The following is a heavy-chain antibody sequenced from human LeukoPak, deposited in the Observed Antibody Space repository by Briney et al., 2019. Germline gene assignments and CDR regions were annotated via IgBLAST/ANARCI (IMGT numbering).Heavy chain of an antibody. V-gene: IGHV4-59*08. J-gene: IGHJ2*01. D-gene: IGHD3-9*01. CDR3: ARHYYDILTGDYFYFDL. CDR1: GGSISSFY. Sequence: PSETLSLTCTVSGGSISSFYWSWIRQPPGKGLEWIGYIYYSGRPNYNPSLKSRVTISVDTSKNQFSLKLSSVTAADTAVYYCARHYYDILTGDYFYFDLWGRGTLVTVSS. CDR2: IYYSGRP.